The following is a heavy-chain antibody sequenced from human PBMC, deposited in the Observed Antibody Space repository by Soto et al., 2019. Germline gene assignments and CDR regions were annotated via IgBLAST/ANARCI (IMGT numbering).Heavy chain of an antibody. D-gene: IGHD6-13*01. CDR1: GLTFSNYW. CDR2: IKQDGSEK. V-gene: IGHV3-7*04. J-gene: IGHJ2*01. CDR3: ARDAGISAAAPYWYFDL. Sequence: EVQLVESGGGLVQPGGSLRLSCADSGLTFSNYWMSWVRQAPGKGLEWVANIKQDGSEKYYVDSVKGRFTISRDNTKNSLFLQMNSLRAEDTAGYYCARDAGISAAAPYWYFDLWGRGTLVTVSS.